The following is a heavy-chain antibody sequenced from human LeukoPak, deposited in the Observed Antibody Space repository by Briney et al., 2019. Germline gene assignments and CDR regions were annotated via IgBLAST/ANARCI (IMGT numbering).Heavy chain of an antibody. CDR2: ISAYNGDT. Sequence: GASVKVSCKASGYTFNIHGISWVRQAPGQGLEWMGWISAYNGDTKYVEKLQGRVTMTTDTSTSTAYMELRSLRSDDTAVYYCARDPSNTSGCHVYFDYWGQGTLVTVSS. J-gene: IGHJ4*02. V-gene: IGHV1-18*04. D-gene: IGHD6-19*01. CDR1: GYTFNIHG. CDR3: ARDPSNTSGCHVYFDY.